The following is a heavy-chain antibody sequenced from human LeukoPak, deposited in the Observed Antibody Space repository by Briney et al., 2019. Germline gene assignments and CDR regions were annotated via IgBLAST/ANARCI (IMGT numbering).Heavy chain of an antibody. CDR2: IAGGDEST. V-gene: IGHV3-23*01. CDR1: GFIFNTNG. CDR3: ARGVYWSPDY. D-gene: IGHD1-1*01. J-gene: IGHJ4*02. Sequence: GGSLRLSCAISGFIFNTNGVNWVRQSPGKGLEWLATIAGGDESTYYADSVKGRFAISRDNSKNTVFLHMNSLRVEDTAVYYCARGVYWSPDYWGQGTPVTVSS.